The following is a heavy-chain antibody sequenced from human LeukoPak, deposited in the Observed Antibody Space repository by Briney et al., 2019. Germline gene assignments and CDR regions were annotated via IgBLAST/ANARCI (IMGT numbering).Heavy chain of an antibody. D-gene: IGHD6-19*01. CDR1: GGSISSYY. CDR2: IYTSGST. CDR3: ASGLRIAVASFDY. Sequence: SETLSLTCTVSGGSISSYYWSWIRQPAGKGLEWIGRIYTSGSTNYNPSLKSRVTISVATSKNQFSLKLTSVTAADTAVYYCASGLRIAVASFDYWGQGTLVTVSS. V-gene: IGHV4-4*07. J-gene: IGHJ4*02.